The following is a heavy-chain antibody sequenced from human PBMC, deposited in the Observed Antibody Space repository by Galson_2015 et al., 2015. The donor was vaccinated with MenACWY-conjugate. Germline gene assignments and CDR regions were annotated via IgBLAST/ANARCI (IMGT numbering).Heavy chain of an antibody. CDR1: GFRFGDYA. V-gene: IGHV3-23*01. CDR2: ISGSGGST. CDR3: AKDLRTIFQCVVDV. Sequence: SLRLSCAGSGFRFGDYAMTWVRQAPGKGLEWISTISGSGGSTYYADSVKGRFTISRDNSKNTLFLQMTSLRADDTAIYYCAKDLRTIFQCVVDVGGPGTLVSV. J-gene: IGHJ4*02. D-gene: IGHD3-22*01.